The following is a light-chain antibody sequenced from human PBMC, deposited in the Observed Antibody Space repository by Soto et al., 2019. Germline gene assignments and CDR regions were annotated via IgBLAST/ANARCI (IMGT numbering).Light chain of an antibody. CDR2: GAS. CDR1: QRVSARY. Sequence: IVVTKSAGTLSLSPGDRATLSCRASQRVSARYLAWYHQKPGQAPRLLIFGASDRATGIPDRFSGSGSGTDFTLTIDRLEPEDFAMYYCQQYSDSPQTFGQGTKVDIK. V-gene: IGKV3-20*01. CDR3: QQYSDSPQT. J-gene: IGKJ1*01.